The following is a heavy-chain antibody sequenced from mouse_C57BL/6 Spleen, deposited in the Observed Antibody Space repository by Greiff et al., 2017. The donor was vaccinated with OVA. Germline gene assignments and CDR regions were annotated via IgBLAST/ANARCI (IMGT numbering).Heavy chain of an antibody. V-gene: IGHV5-9*01. CDR1: GFTFSSYT. CDR3: ARQGVGRGYFDV. CDR2: ISGGGGNT. D-gene: IGHD4-1*01. J-gene: IGHJ1*03. Sequence: EVQRVESGGGLVKPGGSLKLSCAASGFTFSSYTMSWVRQTPEKRLEWVATISGGGGNTYYPDSVKGRFTISRDNAKNTLYLQMSSLRSEDTALYYCARQGVGRGYFDVWGTGTTVTVSS.